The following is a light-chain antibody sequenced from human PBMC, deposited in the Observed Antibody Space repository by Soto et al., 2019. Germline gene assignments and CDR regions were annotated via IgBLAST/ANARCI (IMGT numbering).Light chain of an antibody. V-gene: IGKV3-20*01. CDR1: LSVSRN. CDR2: GAS. J-gene: IGKJ1*01. CDR3: QQYGSSPQT. Sequence: EIAMTQSPATLSVSPGERATLSCRASLSVSRNLAWYQQKPGQAPRILIYGASSRATGIPDRFSGSGSGTDFTLTISRLEPEDVAVYYCQQYGSSPQTLGQGTKVDIK.